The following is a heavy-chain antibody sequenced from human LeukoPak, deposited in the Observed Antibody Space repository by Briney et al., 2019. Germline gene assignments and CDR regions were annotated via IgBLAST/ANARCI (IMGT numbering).Heavy chain of an antibody. D-gene: IGHD6-19*01. V-gene: IGHV3-21*06. J-gene: IGHJ4*02. Sequence: GGSLRLSCAASGFSFSTYSMIWVRQAPGKGLEWVSSVSGTSEYIFYADSVRGRFTISRDNAKNTVYLQMNSLRAEDTAVYYCARWYSSGWYSDYWGQGTLVTVSS. CDR3: ARWYSSGWYSDY. CDR2: VSGTSEYI. CDR1: GFSFSTYS.